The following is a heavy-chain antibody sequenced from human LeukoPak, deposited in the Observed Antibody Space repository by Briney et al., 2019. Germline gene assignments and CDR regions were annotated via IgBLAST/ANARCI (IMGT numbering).Heavy chain of an antibody. CDR3: AKGPSRYFDWTY. D-gene: IGHD3-9*01. J-gene: IGHJ4*02. V-gene: IGHV3-30*02. Sequence: GGSLRLSCAASGFTFSSYGMHWVRQAPGKGLEWVAFIRYDGSNKYYADSAKGRFTISRDNSKNTLYLQMNSLRAEDTAVYYCAKGPSRYFDWTYWGQGTLVTVSS. CDR1: GFTFSSYG. CDR2: IRYDGSNK.